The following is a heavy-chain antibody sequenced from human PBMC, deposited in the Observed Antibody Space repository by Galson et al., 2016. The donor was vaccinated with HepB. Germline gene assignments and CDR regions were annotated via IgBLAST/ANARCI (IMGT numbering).Heavy chain of an antibody. CDR1: GGSFIGHY. Sequence: LSLTCAVYGGSFIGHYWSWIRQPPGKGLEWIGEINHSGFTNYNPSLKSRVTISIDTSKNQFSLKLNSLNAADTAVYYCARGRTSSGWYRGWFDPWGQGALVTVSS. V-gene: IGHV4-34*01. CDR3: ARGRTSSGWYRGWFDP. D-gene: IGHD6-19*01. J-gene: IGHJ5*02. CDR2: INHSGFT.